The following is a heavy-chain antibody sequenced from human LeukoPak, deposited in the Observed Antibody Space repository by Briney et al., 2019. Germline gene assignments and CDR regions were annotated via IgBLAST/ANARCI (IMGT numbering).Heavy chain of an antibody. CDR1: GFTFSSYE. J-gene: IGHJ4*02. CDR2: ISSSGSTI. V-gene: IGHV3-48*03. Sequence: GGSLRLSCAASGFTFSSYEMNWVRQAPGKGLEWVSYISSSGSTIYYADSVKGRFTISRDNAKNSLYLQMNSLRAEDTAVYYCAREPSTVTRVGGFDYWGQGTLVTVSS. D-gene: IGHD4-17*01. CDR3: AREPSTVTRVGGFDY.